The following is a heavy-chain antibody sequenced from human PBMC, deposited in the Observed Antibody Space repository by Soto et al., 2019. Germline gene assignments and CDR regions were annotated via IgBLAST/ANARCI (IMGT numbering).Heavy chain of an antibody. J-gene: IGHJ6*02. CDR1: GGSVSSDTHY. V-gene: IGHV4-61*01. D-gene: IGHD2-2*02. CDR2: IYSSEST. CDR3: ARFVRSCSGTTCYTRADV. Sequence: KTSETLSLTCTVSGGSVSSDTHYWSWIRQPPGKRLEWIGFIYSSESTNYNPSLKSLVTMSVETSKNQFSLQLRAVIVADTAVYHCARFVRSCSGTTCYTRADVWGQGTTVTVSS.